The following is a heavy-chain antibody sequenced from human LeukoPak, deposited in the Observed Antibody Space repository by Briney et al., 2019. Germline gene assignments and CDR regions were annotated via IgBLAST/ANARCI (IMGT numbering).Heavy chain of an antibody. Sequence: SETLSLTCAVYGGSFSGYYWSWIRQPPGKGLEWIGETNHSGSTNYNPSLKSRVTISVDTSKNQFSLKLSSVTAADTAVYYCARKTVSSPDIVATIKGNYYYYGMDVWGQGTTVTVSS. CDR3: ARKTVSSPDIVATIKGNYYYYGMDV. CDR1: GGSFSGYY. J-gene: IGHJ6*02. CDR2: TNHSGST. D-gene: IGHD5-12*01. V-gene: IGHV4-34*01.